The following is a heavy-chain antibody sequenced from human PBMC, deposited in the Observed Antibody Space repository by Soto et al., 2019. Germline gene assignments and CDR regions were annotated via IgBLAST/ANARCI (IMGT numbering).Heavy chain of an antibody. CDR1: GFTFSSYW. CDR2: INSDGSST. Sequence: EVQLVESGGGLVQPGGSLRLSCAASGFTFSSYWMHWVRQAPGKGLVWVSRINSDGSSTSYADSVKGRFTIYRDNAKNTLYLEMNSLRTEVTAVYYCARACPTLFYYMDVWVKGTTVTVSS. J-gene: IGHJ6*03. V-gene: IGHV3-74*01. D-gene: IGHD2-2*01. CDR3: ARACPTLFYYMDV.